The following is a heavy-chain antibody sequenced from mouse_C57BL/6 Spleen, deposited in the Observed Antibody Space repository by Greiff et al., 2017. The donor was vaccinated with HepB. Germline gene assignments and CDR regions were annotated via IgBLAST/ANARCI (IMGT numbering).Heavy chain of an antibody. V-gene: IGHV5-4*01. Sequence: EVHLVESGGGLVKPGGSLKLSCAASGFTFSSYAMSWVRQTPEKRLEWVATISDGGSYTYYPDNVKGRFTISRDNAKNNLYLQMSHLKSEDTAMYYCARDLFITTVVAGAMDYWGQGTSVTVSS. CDR2: ISDGGSYT. D-gene: IGHD1-1*01. CDR1: GFTFSSYA. J-gene: IGHJ4*01. CDR3: ARDLFITTVVAGAMDY.